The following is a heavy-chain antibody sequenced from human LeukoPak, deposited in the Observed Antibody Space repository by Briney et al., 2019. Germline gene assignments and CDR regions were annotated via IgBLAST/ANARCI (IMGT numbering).Heavy chain of an antibody. CDR1: GGSFSGYY. CDR2: INRSGST. Sequence: MSSETLSLTCAVYGGSFSGYYWSWIRQPPGKGLEWIGEINRSGSTNYNPSLKSRVTISVDTSKNQFSLKLSSVTAADTAVYYCARGWRDGYNLPFDYWGQGTLVTVSS. J-gene: IGHJ4*02. D-gene: IGHD5-24*01. CDR3: ARGWRDGYNLPFDY. V-gene: IGHV4-34*01.